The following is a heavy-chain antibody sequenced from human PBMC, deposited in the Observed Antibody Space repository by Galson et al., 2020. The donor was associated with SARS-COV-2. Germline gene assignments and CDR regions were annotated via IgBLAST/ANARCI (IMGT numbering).Heavy chain of an antibody. CDR1: GIVYSGYG. J-gene: IGHJ6*02. CDR2: ISHDGTNK. D-gene: IGHD3-3*02. CDR3: AQDGPSPSVSICGPYYGIDV. Sequence: GGSLRLSCAASGIVYSGYGMHWVRQAPGKGLEWVAIISHDGTNKYYADSVKGRFTISRDNSKNTLYLQMDSLSAEDTAVYYCAQDGPSPSVSICGPYYGIDVWGQGTTVTVSS. V-gene: IGHV3-30*18.